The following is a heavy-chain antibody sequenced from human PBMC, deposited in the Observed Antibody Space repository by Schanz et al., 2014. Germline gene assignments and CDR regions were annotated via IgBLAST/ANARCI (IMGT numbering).Heavy chain of an antibody. D-gene: IGHD3-10*01. CDR2: IYYSGST. V-gene: IGHV4-59*08. Sequence: QVQLQESGPGLVKPSETLSLTCTVSGGSISSYYWSWIRQPPGKGLEWIGYIYYSGSTTYNPSLKSRFTISVATSKTQFSLTLSSVTAADTAVYYCGRHPHYYGSGSGFDPWGQGTLVTVSS. CDR1: GGSISSYY. J-gene: IGHJ5*02. CDR3: GRHPHYYGSGSGFDP.